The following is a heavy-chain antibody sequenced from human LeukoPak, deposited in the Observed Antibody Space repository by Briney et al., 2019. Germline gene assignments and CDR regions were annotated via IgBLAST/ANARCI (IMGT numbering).Heavy chain of an antibody. CDR3: AKDLPLLWFGELSRGFDY. CDR2: ISYDGSNE. D-gene: IGHD3-10*01. Sequence: GGSLRLSCVASGFTFSNFGMHWVRQAPGKGLEWLAVISYDGSNEYHADSVKGRFTISRDNSKDTLFLQMNSLRAEDTAVYYCAKDLPLLWFGELSRGFDYWGQGTLVTVSS. CDR1: GFTFSNFG. J-gene: IGHJ4*02. V-gene: IGHV3-30*18.